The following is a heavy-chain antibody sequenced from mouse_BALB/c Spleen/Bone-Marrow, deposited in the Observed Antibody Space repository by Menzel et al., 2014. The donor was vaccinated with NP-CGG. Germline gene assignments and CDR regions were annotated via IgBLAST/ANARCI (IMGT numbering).Heavy chain of an antibody. D-gene: IGHD1-1*01. CDR2: IGSGDSST. CDR3: ARSGSSYYY. CDR1: GFTFSSYA. V-gene: IGHV5-9-1*01. Sequence: EVKVEESGGGLVKPGGSLKLSCAASGFTFSSYAMSWVRQTPEKRLEWVATIGSGDSSTYYPDSVKGRFTISRDYAKNTLYLQMSSRRSEDTAMYYCARSGSSYYYWGQGTTLTVSS. J-gene: IGHJ2*01.